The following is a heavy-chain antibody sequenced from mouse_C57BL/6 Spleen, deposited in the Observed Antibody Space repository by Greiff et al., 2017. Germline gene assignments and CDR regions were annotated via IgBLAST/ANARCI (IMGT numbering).Heavy chain of an antibody. J-gene: IGHJ4*01. D-gene: IGHD1-1*02. CDR3: ARKLSYYYAMDY. CDR1: GYTFTSYW. Sequence: VQLQQSGAELVMPGASVKLSCKASGYTFTSYWMHWVKQRPGQGLEWIGEIDPSDRYTNYNQKFKGKSTLTVDKSSSTAYMQLSSLTSEDSAVYYCARKLSYYYAMDYWGQGTSVTVSS. V-gene: IGHV1-69*01. CDR2: IDPSDRYT.